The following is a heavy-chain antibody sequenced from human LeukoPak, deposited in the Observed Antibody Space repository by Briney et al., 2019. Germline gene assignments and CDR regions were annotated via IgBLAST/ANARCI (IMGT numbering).Heavy chain of an antibody. D-gene: IGHD6-13*01. CDR3: ARSIAAAGTSPRRDGMDV. CDR2: INPNSGGT. Sequence: ASVTVSCKASGYTFTGYYMHWVRQAPGQGLEWMGWINPNSGGTNYAQKFQGRVTMTRDTSISTAYMELSRLRSDDTAVYYCARSIAAAGTSPRRDGMDVWGQGTTVTVSS. V-gene: IGHV1-2*02. J-gene: IGHJ6*02. CDR1: GYTFTGYY.